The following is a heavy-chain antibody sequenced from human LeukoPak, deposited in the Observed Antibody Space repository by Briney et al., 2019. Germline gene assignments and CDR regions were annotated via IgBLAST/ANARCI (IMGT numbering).Heavy chain of an antibody. CDR1: GYTFTGYY. Sequence: GASVKVSCKASGYTFTGYYMHWVRQAPGQGLEWMGWINPNSGGTNYAQKFQGRVTMTRDTSISTAYMELSRLRSEDTAVYYCAMRDAKRYCSGGSCSNYYYYYMDVWGQGTLVTVSS. J-gene: IGHJ6*03. D-gene: IGHD2-15*01. CDR2: INPNSGGT. CDR3: AMRDAKRYCSGGSCSNYYYYYMDV. V-gene: IGHV1-2*02.